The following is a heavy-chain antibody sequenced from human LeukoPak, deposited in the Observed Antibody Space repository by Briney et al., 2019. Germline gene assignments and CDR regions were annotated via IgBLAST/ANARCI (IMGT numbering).Heavy chain of an antibody. CDR3: ARDIRYYDSTGGDAFDI. CDR1: GGSTSSYY. CDR2: IYYSGST. Sequence: SETLSLTCTVSGGSTSSYYWSWIRQPPGKGLEWIGYIYYSGSTNYNPSLKSRVTISVDTSKNQFSLKLSSVTAADTAVYYCARDIRYYDSTGGDAFDIWGQGTMVTVSS. D-gene: IGHD3-22*01. J-gene: IGHJ3*02. V-gene: IGHV4-59*01.